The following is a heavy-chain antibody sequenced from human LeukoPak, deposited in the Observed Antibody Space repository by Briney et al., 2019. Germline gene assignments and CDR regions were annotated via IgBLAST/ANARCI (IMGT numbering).Heavy chain of an antibody. V-gene: IGHV1-2*02. CDR1: GYTFTGYY. D-gene: IGHD5-12*01. J-gene: IGHJ4*02. CDR3: ARDSIGGGYSGYDTEDY. CDR2: INPNSGGT. Sequence: GASVKVSCKASGYTFTGYYMHWVRQAPGQGLEWMGWINPNSGGTNYAQKFQGRVTMTRDTSISTAYMELSWLRSDDTAVYYCARDSIGGGYSGYDTEDYWGQGTLVTVSS.